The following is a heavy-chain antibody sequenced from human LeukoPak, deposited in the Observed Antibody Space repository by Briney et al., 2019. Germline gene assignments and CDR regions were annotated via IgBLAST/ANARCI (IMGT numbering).Heavy chain of an antibody. CDR2: IRSSGNAI. CDR1: GFTFSNYS. V-gene: IGHV3-48*04. Sequence: GGSLRLSCAASGFTFSNYSMNWVRQAPGKGLEWVSYIRSSGNAIYYADSVKGRFTISRDNAKNLLYLQMNSLRAEDTAVYYCARMSGSSGRGYWGQGTLVTVSS. D-gene: IGHD1-26*01. J-gene: IGHJ4*02. CDR3: ARMSGSSGRGY.